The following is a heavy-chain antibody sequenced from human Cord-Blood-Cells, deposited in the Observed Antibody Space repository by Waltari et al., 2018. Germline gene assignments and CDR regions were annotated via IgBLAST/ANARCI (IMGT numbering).Heavy chain of an antibody. Sequence: QVQLQESGPGLVKPSETLSLTCTVSGGSISSYSWSWIRQPPGKGLEWIGYIYYSGSTNYNPSLKSRVTISVDTSKNQFSLKLSSVTAADTAVYYCARSITGYWFDPWGQGTLVTVSS. CDR1: GGSISSYS. D-gene: IGHD7-27*01. J-gene: IGHJ5*02. V-gene: IGHV4-59*08. CDR3: ARSITGYWFDP. CDR2: IYYSGST.